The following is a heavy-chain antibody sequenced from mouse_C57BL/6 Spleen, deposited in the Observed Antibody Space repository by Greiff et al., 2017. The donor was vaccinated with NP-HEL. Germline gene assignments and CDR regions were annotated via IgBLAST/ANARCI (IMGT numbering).Heavy chain of an antibody. V-gene: IGHV1-50*01. D-gene: IGHD2-3*01. CDR1: GYTFTSYW. CDR2: IDPSDSYT. J-gene: IGHJ2*01. CDR3: ARRGYDGYYF. Sequence: QVQLQQPGAELVKPGASVKLSCKASGYTFTSYWMQWVKQRPGQGLEWIGEIDPSDSYTNYNQKFKGKATLTVDTSSSTAYMQLSSLTSEDSAVYYCARRGYDGYYFWGQGTTLTVSS.